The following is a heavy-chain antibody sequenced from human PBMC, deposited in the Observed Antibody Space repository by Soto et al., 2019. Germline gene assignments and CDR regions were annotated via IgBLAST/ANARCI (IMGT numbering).Heavy chain of an antibody. CDR2: IYYSGST. CDR3: ARASSRWYGNFDY. D-gene: IGHD6-13*01. CDR1: GGSISSGDYY. Sequence: QVQLQESGPGLVKPSQTLSLTCTVSGGSISSGDYYWSWIRQPPGKGLEWIGYIYYSGSTYYNPSLKSRATISVDTSKNPFSLKLSSVTAADTAVYYCARASSRWYGNFDYWGQGTLVTVSS. J-gene: IGHJ4*02. V-gene: IGHV4-30-4*01.